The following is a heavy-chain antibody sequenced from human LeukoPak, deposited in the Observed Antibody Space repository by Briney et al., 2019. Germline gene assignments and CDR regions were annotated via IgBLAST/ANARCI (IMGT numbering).Heavy chain of an antibody. V-gene: IGHV3-53*01. J-gene: IGHJ3*02. CDR2: AYSGGST. D-gene: IGHD1-26*01. CDR3: ARERGVGGTTTDAFDI. CDR1: GFTFNNYE. Sequence: GGSLRLSCAASGFTFNNYEMNWVRHAPGKGLEWVSLAYSGGSTFYAASVRGRFTVSRDNSKNILYLQMNNLRAEDTALYYCARERGVGGTTTDAFDIWGQGTMVTVSS.